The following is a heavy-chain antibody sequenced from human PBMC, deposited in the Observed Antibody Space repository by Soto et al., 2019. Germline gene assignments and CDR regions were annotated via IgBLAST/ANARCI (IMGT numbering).Heavy chain of an antibody. CDR3: TTAATTVTTIDY. CDR2: IKRNSDGATT. V-gene: IGHV3-15*05. J-gene: IGHJ4*02. D-gene: IGHD4-17*01. Sequence: EVQLVESGAGFVQPGGSLRVSCVVSGFTFRNAWMAWVRQAPGRGLEWVGRIKRNSDGATTDYAAPVKGRFTISRDDSKNTLYLQMNSLKNEDTALYYCTTAATTVTTIDYWGQGTLVTVSS. CDR1: GFTFRNAW.